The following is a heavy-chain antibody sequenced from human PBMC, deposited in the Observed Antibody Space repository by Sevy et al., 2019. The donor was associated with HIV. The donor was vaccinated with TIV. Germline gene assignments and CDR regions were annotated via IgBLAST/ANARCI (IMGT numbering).Heavy chain of an antibody. CDR3: ARAYCSDGSCYEGVY. J-gene: IGHJ4*02. Sequence: ASVKVSCKASGYTFTGYYIHWVRQAPGQGLEWMGRISPMNGDTDYAQKFQGRVTMTRDTSISAAYLYVTRLRSDDTATYYCARAYCSDGSCYEGVYCGQGTLVTVSS. CDR1: GYTFTGYY. CDR2: ISPMNGDT. D-gene: IGHD2-15*01. V-gene: IGHV1-2*06.